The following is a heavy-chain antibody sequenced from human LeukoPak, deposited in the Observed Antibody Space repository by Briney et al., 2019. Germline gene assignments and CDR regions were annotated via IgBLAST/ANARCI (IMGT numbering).Heavy chain of an antibody. CDR1: AFTFSSYE. V-gene: IGHV3-48*01. J-gene: IGHJ4*02. D-gene: IGHD2-2*02. CDR3: AKDGVPAAIPRFDY. Sequence: PGGSLRLSCAASAFTFSSYEMNWVRQAPGKGLEWVSYISRSGSIIYYADSVRGRFTISRDNSKNTLYLQMNSLRAEDTAVYYCAKDGVPAAIPRFDYWGQGTLVTVSS. CDR2: ISRSGSII.